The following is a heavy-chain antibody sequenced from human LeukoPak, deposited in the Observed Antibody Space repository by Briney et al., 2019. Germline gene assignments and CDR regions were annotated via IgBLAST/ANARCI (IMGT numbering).Heavy chain of an antibody. Sequence: PAGGSLRLSCAASGFIVSSSYMSWVRQAPGKGLEWVSYISSSGSTIYYADSVKGRFTISRDNAKNSLYLQMNSLRAEDTAVYYCAELGITMIGGVWGKGTTVTISS. V-gene: IGHV3-48*03. CDR2: ISSSGSTI. CDR3: AELGITMIGGV. D-gene: IGHD3-10*02. CDR1: GFIVSSSY. J-gene: IGHJ6*04.